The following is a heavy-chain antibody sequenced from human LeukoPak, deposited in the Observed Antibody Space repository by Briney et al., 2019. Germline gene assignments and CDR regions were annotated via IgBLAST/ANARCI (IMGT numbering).Heavy chain of an antibody. D-gene: IGHD4-17*01. CDR2: INPNSGGT. V-gene: IGHV1-2*06. J-gene: IGHJ4*02. Sequence: ASVKVSCKASGYTFTGYYMHWLRQAPGQGLEWMGRINPNSGGTNYAQKFQGRVTMTRDTSISTAYMELSRLRSDDTAVYYCARDGETNDYGDYPFDYWGQGTLVTVSS. CDR3: ARDGETNDYGDYPFDY. CDR1: GYTFTGYY.